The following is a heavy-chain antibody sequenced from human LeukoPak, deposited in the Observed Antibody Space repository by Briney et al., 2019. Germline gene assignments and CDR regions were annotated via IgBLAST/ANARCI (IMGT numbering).Heavy chain of an antibody. D-gene: IGHD5/OR15-5a*01. CDR2: IYTTGST. J-gene: IGHJ4*02. CDR3: ARGSLDREVSAFFKN. Sequence: SQTLSLTCSVSGDSISSGSYYWSWIRQPAGKGLEWIGRIYTTGSTNYNPSLKSRVTISVDTSENQFSLRLSSVTAADTAVYYCARGSLDREVSAFFKNWGQGILVTVSS. CDR1: GDSISSGSYY. V-gene: IGHV4-61*02.